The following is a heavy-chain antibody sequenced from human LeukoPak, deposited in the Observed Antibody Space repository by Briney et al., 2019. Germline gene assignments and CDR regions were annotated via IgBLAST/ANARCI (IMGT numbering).Heavy chain of an antibody. CDR1: GFTVSSNY. CDR2: IYSGGST. Sequence: GGSLRLSCAASGFTVSSNYMSWVRQAPGKGLEWVSVIYSGGSTYYADSVKGRFTISRDNSKNTLYLQMNSLRAEDTAVYYCANLPNYYDSSGYFLYAFDIWGQGTMVTVSS. D-gene: IGHD3-22*01. J-gene: IGHJ3*02. V-gene: IGHV3-66*02. CDR3: ANLPNYYDSSGYFLYAFDI.